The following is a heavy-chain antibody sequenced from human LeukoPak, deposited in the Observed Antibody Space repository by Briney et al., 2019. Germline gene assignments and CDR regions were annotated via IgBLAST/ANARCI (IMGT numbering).Heavy chain of an antibody. CDR3: ARGRGSYGDY. J-gene: IGHJ4*02. Sequence: SETLSLTCAVYGGSFSGYYWSWIRQPPGKGLEWIGEINHSGSTNYNPSLKSRVTISVDTSKNQFSLKLSSVTAADTAAYYCARGRGSYGDYWGQGTLVTVSS. CDR1: GGSFSGYY. V-gene: IGHV4-34*01. CDR2: INHSGST. D-gene: IGHD5-18*01.